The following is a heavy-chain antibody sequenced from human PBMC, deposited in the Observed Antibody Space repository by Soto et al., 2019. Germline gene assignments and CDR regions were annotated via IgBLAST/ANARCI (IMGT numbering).Heavy chain of an antibody. CDR2: ISAYNGDT. CDR3: ARVDSSPDVQDRWFDH. D-gene: IGHD6-13*01. J-gene: IGHJ5*02. V-gene: IGHV1-18*01. Sequence: QVQLVQSGAEVKKPGASVKVSCKASGYTFTSYGISWVRQAPGQGLESMGWISAYNGDTNYPQKLQGRVTMTTDTPTTTADMELRSPRADDTAVYYCARVDSSPDVQDRWFDHWGQGTLVTVSS. CDR1: GYTFTSYG.